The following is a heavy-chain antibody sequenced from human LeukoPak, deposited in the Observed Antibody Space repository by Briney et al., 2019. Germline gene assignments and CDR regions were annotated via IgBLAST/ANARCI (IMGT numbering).Heavy chain of an antibody. CDR1: GFSFNDYA. J-gene: IGHJ4*02. CDR2: ITWNSNGL. V-gene: IGHV3-9*01. CDR3: AKDKGKTGTGTIDS. Sequence: PGGSLRLSCAASGFSFNDYAMHWVRQAPGKGLEWVSGITWNSNGLAYADSVKGRFTISRDNAKNSLYVQIDSLRPEDTAFYYCAKDKGKTGTGTIDSWGQGTLVTVSS. D-gene: IGHD1-1*01.